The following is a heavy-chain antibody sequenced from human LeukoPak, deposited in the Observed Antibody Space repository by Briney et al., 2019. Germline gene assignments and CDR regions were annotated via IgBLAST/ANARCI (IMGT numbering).Heavy chain of an antibody. CDR2: IYHNGAT. CDR1: GVSISSSSSIC. V-gene: IGHV4-4*02. CDR3: ARNGGNSDYDY. Sequence: SETLSLTCAVSGVSISSSSSICWTWVRQPPGEGLEWIGEIYHNGATNYNPSLKSRVTMLLDKSKNQFFLKLNSVTAADTAVYYCARNGGNSDYDYWGQGTLVTVSA. D-gene: IGHD4-23*01. J-gene: IGHJ4*02.